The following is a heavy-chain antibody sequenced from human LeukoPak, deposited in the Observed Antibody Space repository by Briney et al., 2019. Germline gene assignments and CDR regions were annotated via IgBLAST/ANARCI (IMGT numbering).Heavy chain of an antibody. CDR3: ASDTYYDFWSGPNDAFDI. D-gene: IGHD3-3*01. CDR2: ISSSSSYI. V-gene: IGHV3-21*01. Sequence: GGSLRLSCAASGFTFSSYSMNWVRQAPGKGLEWVSSISSSSSYIYYADSVKGRFTISRDNAKNSLYLQMNSLRAEDTAVYYCASDTYYDFWSGPNDAFDIWGKGTTVTVSS. J-gene: IGHJ3*02. CDR1: GFTFSSYS.